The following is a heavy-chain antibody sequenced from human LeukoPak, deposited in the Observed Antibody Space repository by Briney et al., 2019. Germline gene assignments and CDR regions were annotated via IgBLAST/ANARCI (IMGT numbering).Heavy chain of an antibody. CDR1: GFTVSNNY. D-gene: IGHD1-14*01. CDR3: ARDVRNYYGLDV. Sequence: GGSLRLSCAVSGFTVSNNYMSWVRQAPGKGLEWVSVIYVGGTTYYADSVKGRFSISRDNSKNTLHLQMNSLRAEDTAVYFCARDVRNYYGLDVWGQGTAVTASS. V-gene: IGHV3-53*01. J-gene: IGHJ6*02. CDR2: IYVGGTT.